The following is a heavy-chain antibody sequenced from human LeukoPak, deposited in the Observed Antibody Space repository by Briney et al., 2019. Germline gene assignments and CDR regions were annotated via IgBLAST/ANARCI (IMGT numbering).Heavy chain of an antibody. CDR2: ISGSGGST. CDR3: AKETTSMVAPPYYFDS. V-gene: IGHV3-23*01. CDR1: GFTFSSYA. J-gene: IGHJ4*02. Sequence: PGGSLRLSCAASGFTFSSYAMSWVRQAPGKGLEWVSAISGSGGSTYYADSVKGRFTISRDNSKNTLYLQMNSLRAEDTAVYFCAKETTSMVAPPYYFDSWGQGTLVTVSS. D-gene: IGHD1/OR15-1a*01.